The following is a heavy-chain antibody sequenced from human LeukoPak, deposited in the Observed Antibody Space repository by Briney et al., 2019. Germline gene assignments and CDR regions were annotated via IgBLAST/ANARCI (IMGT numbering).Heavy chain of an antibody. CDR1: GGSISSYY. J-gene: IGHJ4*02. D-gene: IGHD4-11*01. CDR2: IYYSGST. Sequence: PPETLSLTCTVSGGSISSYYWSWIRQPPGKGLEWIGYIYYSGSTNYNPSLKSRVTISVDTSKNQFSLKLSSVTAADTAVYYCARGRRAYTFDYWGQGTLVTVSS. CDR3: ARGRRAYTFDY. V-gene: IGHV4-59*01.